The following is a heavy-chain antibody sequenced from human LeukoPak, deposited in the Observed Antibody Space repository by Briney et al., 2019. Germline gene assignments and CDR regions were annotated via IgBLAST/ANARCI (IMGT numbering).Heavy chain of an antibody. CDR3: ARGDTAMVYYFDY. V-gene: IGHV4-59*01. CDR1: GGSISSYY. D-gene: IGHD5-18*01. Sequence: PSETLSLTCTVSGGSISSYYWTWIRQPPGKGLEWIGYIYDSGSTNYSPFLESRVTISVGASKNQFSLELSSVTAADTAMYYCARGDTAMVYYFDYWGQGTLVTVSS. J-gene: IGHJ4*02. CDR2: IYDSGST.